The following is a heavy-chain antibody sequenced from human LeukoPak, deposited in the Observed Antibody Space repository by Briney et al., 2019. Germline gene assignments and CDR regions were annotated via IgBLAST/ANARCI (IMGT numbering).Heavy chain of an antibody. V-gene: IGHV4-59*12. CDR2: IYHGGST. J-gene: IGHJ4*02. CDR3: ARAGSAGLPVDY. Sequence: SETLSLTCTVSGGSISSYSWSWIRQPPGKGLEWIGYIYHGGSTNYNPSLKSRVTISVDTSKNQFSLKLSSVTAADTAVYFCARAGSAGLPVDYWGQRTLVTVSS. CDR1: GGSISSYS.